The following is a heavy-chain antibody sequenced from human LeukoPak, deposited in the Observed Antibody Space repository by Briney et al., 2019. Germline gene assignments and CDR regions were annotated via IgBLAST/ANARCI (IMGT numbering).Heavy chain of an antibody. CDR3: ARSKMQLWLQGFDY. CDR2: IWYDGSNK. D-gene: IGHD5-18*01. V-gene: IGHV3-33*01. CDR1: GFTFSSYG. Sequence: GGSLRLSCAASGFTFSSYGMHWVSQARGKGLEWVAVIWYDGSNKYYADSVKGRFTISRDNSKNTLYLQMNSLRAEDTAVYYCARSKMQLWLQGFDYWGQGTQVTVSS. J-gene: IGHJ4*02.